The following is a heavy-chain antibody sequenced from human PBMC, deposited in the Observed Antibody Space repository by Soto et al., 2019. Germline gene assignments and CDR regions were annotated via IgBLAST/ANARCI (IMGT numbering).Heavy chain of an antibody. CDR2: VYYRGRS. J-gene: IGHJ4*02. V-gene: IGHV4-39*01. Sequence: LSLTCTVSGGSVSNSNYYWGWIRQSPGKGLEWIGSVYYRGRSYSKSSVKSRVTISVDTSKNQFSLNLNSVTASDTAVYYCVSQRTSVLTQAYFDYWGPGALVTVSS. CDR1: GGSVSNSNYY. D-gene: IGHD2-8*01. CDR3: VSQRTSVLTQAYFDY.